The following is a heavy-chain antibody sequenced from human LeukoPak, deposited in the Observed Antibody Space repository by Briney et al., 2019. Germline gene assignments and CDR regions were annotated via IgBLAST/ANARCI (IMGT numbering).Heavy chain of an antibody. CDR2: INPNSGGT. J-gene: IGHJ4*02. CDR1: GYTFTGYY. V-gene: IGHV1-2*02. CDR3: ARGQYDSSGYYFVLDY. D-gene: IGHD3-22*01. Sequence: ASVKVSCKASGYTFTGYYMHWVRQAPGQGLEWMGWINPNSGGTNYAQKFQGRVTMTRDTSISTAYMDLSSLRSEDTAVYYCARGQYDSSGYYFVLDYWGQGTLVTVSS.